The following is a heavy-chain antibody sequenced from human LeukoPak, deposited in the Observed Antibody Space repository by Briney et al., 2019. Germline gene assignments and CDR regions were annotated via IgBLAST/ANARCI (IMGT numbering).Heavy chain of an antibody. D-gene: IGHD5-18*01. CDR3: ARANRGYSYGKGGFDY. V-gene: IGHV3-48*04. Sequence: GGSLRLSCAASGFTFSSYGMHWVRQAPGKGLEWVSYISSSGSTIYYADSVKGRFTISRDNAKNSLYLQMNSLRAEDTAVYYCARANRGYSYGKGGFDYWGQGTLVTVSS. CDR1: GFTFSSYG. J-gene: IGHJ4*02. CDR2: ISSSGSTI.